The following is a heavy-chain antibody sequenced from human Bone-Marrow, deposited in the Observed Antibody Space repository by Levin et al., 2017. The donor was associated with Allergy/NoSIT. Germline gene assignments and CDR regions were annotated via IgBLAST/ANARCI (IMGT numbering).Heavy chain of an antibody. D-gene: IGHD2-15*01. CDR3: ARNRHCIGGRCYSV. J-gene: IGHJ4*02. V-gene: IGHV3-53*01. CDR1: GFTVSNNY. CDR2: IYSGGTT. Sequence: GGSLRLSCAASGFTVSNNYMRWVRQAPGKGLEWVSLIYSGGTTYYADSVKGRFTISRDNSKNTVYLQMNSLRAEATAVYYCARNRHCIGGRCYSVWGQGTLVTVSS.